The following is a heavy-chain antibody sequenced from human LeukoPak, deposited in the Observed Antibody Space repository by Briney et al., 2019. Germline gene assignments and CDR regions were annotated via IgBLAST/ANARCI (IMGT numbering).Heavy chain of an antibody. Sequence: PSETLSLTCAVYGGSFSGHYWGWIRQPPGKGLEWIGDINHRGSANYNPSLKSRVVLSVDTSKKQFSLRINSVTAADTAVYYCARGPDWGQGTLVIVSS. CDR1: GGSFSGHY. J-gene: IGHJ4*02. CDR2: INHRGSA. V-gene: IGHV4-34*01. CDR3: ARGPD.